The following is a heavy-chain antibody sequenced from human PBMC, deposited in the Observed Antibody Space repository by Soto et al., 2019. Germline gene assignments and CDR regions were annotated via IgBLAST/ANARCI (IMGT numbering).Heavy chain of an antibody. CDR2: VKDGGNT. CDR3: ARGQGGVVATH. Sequence: QVQLQQWGAGLLKPSETLSLNCAVTGGSLSGYYWSWIRQPPGKGLEWIGEVKDGGNTNYSPSLRGRVPISSDTSNNQFSLRLTSVTAADTGVYYCARGQGGVVATHWDQGSLVTVSS. V-gene: IGHV4-34*01. J-gene: IGHJ4*02. CDR1: GGSLSGYY. D-gene: IGHD5-12*01.